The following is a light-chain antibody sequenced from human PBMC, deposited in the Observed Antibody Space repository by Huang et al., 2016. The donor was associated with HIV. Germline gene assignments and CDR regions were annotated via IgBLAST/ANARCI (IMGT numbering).Light chain of an antibody. CDR3: QKYDSEPPLT. V-gene: IGKV1-27*01. CDR2: AAS. J-gene: IGKJ4*01. CDR1: QGISNY. Sequence: DIQMTQSPSSLSASVGDKVTITCRASQGISNYLAWYQQKPGRVPKLLIYAASTLQPGGPSRFSGSGFGTDFTLTISSLQPEDVATYYCQKYDSEPPLTCGGG.